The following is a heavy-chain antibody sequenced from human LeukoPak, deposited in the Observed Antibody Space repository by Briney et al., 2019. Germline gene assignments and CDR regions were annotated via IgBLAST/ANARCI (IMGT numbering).Heavy chain of an antibody. J-gene: IGHJ4*02. D-gene: IGHD3-10*01. CDR1: GFTFRNYV. Sequence: GGSLRLSCSASGFTFRNYVMHWVRQAPGKGLEFVSGINSDGGDIHYADSVKGRFTISRDNAKNTLFLQMNSLRAEDTAVYYCAGTVGSAPDYYGSGGFAVLDYWGQGTLVTVSS. CDR2: INSDGGDI. V-gene: IGHV3-64*04. CDR3: AGTVGSAPDYYGSGGFAVLDY.